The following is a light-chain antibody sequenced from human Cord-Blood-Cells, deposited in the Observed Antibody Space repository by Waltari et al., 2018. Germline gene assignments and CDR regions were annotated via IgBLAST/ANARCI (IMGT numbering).Light chain of an antibody. CDR3: QQYNNWRYS. CDR1: QSVSSN. J-gene: IGKJ2*03. Sequence: EIVMTQSPATLSVSPGERATLSCRASQSVSSNLAWYQQKHGQAPRLLIYGASTRATGIPARFSGSGSGTEFTLTISSLQSEDFAVYYCQQYNNWRYSFGQGTKLEIK. V-gene: IGKV3-15*01. CDR2: GAS.